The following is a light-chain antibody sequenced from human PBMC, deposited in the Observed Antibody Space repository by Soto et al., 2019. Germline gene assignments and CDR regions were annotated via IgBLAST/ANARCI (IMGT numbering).Light chain of an antibody. V-gene: IGKV1-33*01. CDR3: QQYENLPT. CDR2: DAS. CDR1: HNINNY. Sequence: DIQMTQSPSSLSASVGDRVTISCQSSHNINNYLNCYQQKPGRAPKLLIYDASNLEAGVPSRFRGSGSGTDFTFTISRLQPEDIATYYCQQYENLPTFGQGTKVDI. J-gene: IGKJ1*01.